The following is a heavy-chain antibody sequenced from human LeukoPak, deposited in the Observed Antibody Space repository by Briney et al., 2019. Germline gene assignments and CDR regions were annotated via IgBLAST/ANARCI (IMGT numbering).Heavy chain of an antibody. Sequence: GGSLRLSCAASGFTVSSTYMSWVRQAPGQGLEWVSLLYSSGITFYAESVQGRFTISRDNSKNTLYLQMNSLRAEDTVIYYCARDSSSFPNYFDFWGQGTLVTVSS. CDR1: GFTVSSTY. CDR3: ARDSSSFPNYFDF. CDR2: LYSSGIT. D-gene: IGHD3-3*02. J-gene: IGHJ4*02. V-gene: IGHV3-53*01.